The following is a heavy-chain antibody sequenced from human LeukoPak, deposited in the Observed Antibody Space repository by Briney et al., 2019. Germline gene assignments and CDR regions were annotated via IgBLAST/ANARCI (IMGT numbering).Heavy chain of an antibody. D-gene: IGHD3-10*01. CDR2: IIPIFGTA. Sequence: SVKVSCKASGGTFSSYAISWVRQAPGQGLEWMGGIIPIFGTANYAQKFQGRVTITADESTSTAYMELSSLRSEDTAVYYCAREGFHYYYMDVWGKGTTVTVSS. CDR1: GGTFSSYA. J-gene: IGHJ6*03. V-gene: IGHV1-69*13. CDR3: AREGFHYYYMDV.